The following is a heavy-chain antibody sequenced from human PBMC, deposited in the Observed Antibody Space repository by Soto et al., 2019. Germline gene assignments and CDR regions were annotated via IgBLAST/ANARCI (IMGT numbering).Heavy chain of an antibody. CDR2: ISGSGGST. D-gene: IGHD3-22*01. V-gene: IGHV3-23*01. CDR1: GFTFSSYA. Sequence: GGSLRLSCAASGFTFSSYAMSWVRQAPGKGLEWVSAISGSGGSTYYADSVKGRFTISRDNSKNTLYLQMNSLRAEDTAVYYCAKDRDYYDSSGYPTAGYYGMDVWGQGTTVTVSS. CDR3: AKDRDYYDSSGYPTAGYYGMDV. J-gene: IGHJ6*02.